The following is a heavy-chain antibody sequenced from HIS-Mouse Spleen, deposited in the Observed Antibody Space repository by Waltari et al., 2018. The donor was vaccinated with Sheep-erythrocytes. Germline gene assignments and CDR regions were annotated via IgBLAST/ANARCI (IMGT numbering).Heavy chain of an antibody. Sequence: QVQLVQSGAEVKKPGCSVKVSCKASGGTFISYAISWLRQAPGQGREWMGRIIPILDIANYAQKFQGRVTITADKSTSTAYMELSSLRSEDTAVYYCAQTGATTPHFDYWGQGTLVTVSS. J-gene: IGHJ4*02. V-gene: IGHV1-69*04. CDR3: AQTGATTPHFDY. CDR1: GGTFISYA. CDR2: IIPILDIA. D-gene: IGHD1-26*01.